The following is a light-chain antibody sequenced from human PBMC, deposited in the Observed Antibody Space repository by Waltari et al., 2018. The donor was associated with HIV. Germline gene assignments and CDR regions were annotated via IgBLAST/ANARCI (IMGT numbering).Light chain of an antibody. V-gene: IGKV1-9*01. CDR2: AAS. Sequence: DIQLTQSPSFLSASVGDRVTITCRASQGISSNLAWYQQNPGQAPTLLIYAASSLPTGVPSRFSGSGSGTEFTLTVRRLQPEDFATYFCQHLNSFPPFTFGPGTTVDVK. CDR1: QGISSN. J-gene: IGKJ3*01. CDR3: QHLNSFPPFT.